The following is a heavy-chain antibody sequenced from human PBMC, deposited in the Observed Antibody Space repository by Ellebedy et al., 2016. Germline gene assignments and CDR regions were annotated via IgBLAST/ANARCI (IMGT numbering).Heavy chain of an antibody. D-gene: IGHD3-9*01. CDR3: ARSPRAIFTSNAYGMDV. CDR1: GGSISDDNSY. V-gene: IGHV4-39*01. J-gene: IGHJ6*02. Sequence: SETLSLTCTVSGGSISDDNSYWAWVRQPPGKGLEYIGTIYYNGNTYYNPSLKSRVSLSTDTSRDQFSLRVTSVTAADTAVYYCARSPRAIFTSNAYGMDVWGQGTTVNVSS. CDR2: IYYNGNT.